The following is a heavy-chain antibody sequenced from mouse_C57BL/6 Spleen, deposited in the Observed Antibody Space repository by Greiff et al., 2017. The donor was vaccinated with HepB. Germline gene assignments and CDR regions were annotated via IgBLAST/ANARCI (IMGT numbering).Heavy chain of an antibody. CDR2: ISDGGSYT. Sequence: VQLKESGGGLVKPGGSLKLSCAASGFTFSSYAMSWVRQTPEKRLEWVATISDGGSYTYYPDNVKGRFTISRDNAKNNLYLQMSHLKSEDTAMYYCARDGSNYYGSGAWFAYWGQGTLVTVSA. J-gene: IGHJ3*01. CDR3: ARDGSNYYGSGAWFAY. V-gene: IGHV5-4*01. D-gene: IGHD1-1*01. CDR1: GFTFSSYA.